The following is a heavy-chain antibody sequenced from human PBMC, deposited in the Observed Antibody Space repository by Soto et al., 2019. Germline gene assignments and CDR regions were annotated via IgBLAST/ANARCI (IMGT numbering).Heavy chain of an antibody. CDR1: GYTFTSYD. J-gene: IGHJ6*02. Sequence: ASVKVSCKASGYTFTSYDINWVRQATGQGLEWMGWMNPNSGNTGYAQKFQGRVTMTRNTSISTAYMELSSLRSEDTAVYYCARGGTTVEGMDVWGQGTTVTVSS. D-gene: IGHD4-17*01. V-gene: IGHV1-8*01. CDR3: ARGGTTVEGMDV. CDR2: MNPNSGNT.